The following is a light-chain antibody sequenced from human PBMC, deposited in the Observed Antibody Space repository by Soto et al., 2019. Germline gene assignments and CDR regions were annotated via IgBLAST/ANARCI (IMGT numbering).Light chain of an antibody. CDR3: QQYNTWPRT. V-gene: IGKV3-15*01. Sequence: EIVMTQSPATLSVSPGERATLSCRASQGIKDYVAGFQQKPGQAPRLLIYGASTRATAIPARFSGSGSGTEFTLSISSLQSEDFAVYYCQQYNTWPRTFGQGTKVDIK. CDR2: GAS. J-gene: IGKJ1*01. CDR1: QGIKDY.